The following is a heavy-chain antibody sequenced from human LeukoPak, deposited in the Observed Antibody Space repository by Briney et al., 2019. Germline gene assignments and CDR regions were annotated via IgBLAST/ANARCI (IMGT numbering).Heavy chain of an antibody. CDR2: INPDSGGT. Sequence: ASVKVSCKAFGYTFTDYYMHWVRQAPGQGLEWMGWINPDSGGTNYAYKSQGRVTMTRDTSISTLYMELGSLRSEDTAVYYCATDNLNYYDSSGLGGLDYWGQGTLVTVSS. D-gene: IGHD3-22*01. CDR3: ATDNLNYYDSSGLGGLDY. V-gene: IGHV1-2*02. CDR1: GYTFTDYY. J-gene: IGHJ4*02.